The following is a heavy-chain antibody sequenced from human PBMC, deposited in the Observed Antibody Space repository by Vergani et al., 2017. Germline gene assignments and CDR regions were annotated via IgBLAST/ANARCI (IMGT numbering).Heavy chain of an antibody. V-gene: IGHV3-30-3*01. D-gene: IGHD2-2*02. CDR2: ISFDGTNE. Sequence: QVQLVESGGGVVQPGTSLRLSCVVSGFALNRHAMYWVRQAPGKGLEWVVGISFDGTNEYYPDLVKGRFTISRDIAKNTLYLQVRSLSLEDTGVYHCVRGRGLCAGGRCYTEAWDYWGQGTPVTVSS. J-gene: IGHJ4*02. CDR3: VRGRGLCAGGRCYTEAWDY. CDR1: GFALNRHA.